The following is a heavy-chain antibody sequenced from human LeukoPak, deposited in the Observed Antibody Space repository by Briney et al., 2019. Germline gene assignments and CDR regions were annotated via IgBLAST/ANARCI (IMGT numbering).Heavy chain of an antibody. V-gene: IGHV3-23*01. Sequence: GGSLRLSCAASGFTFSSSAMSWFRQAPGKGLEWVSAISNNGGYTYYADSVQGRFTISRDNSKSTLCLQMNSLRAEDTAVYYCAKQLGYCSDGSCYFPYWGQGTLVTVSS. CDR3: AKQLGYCSDGSCYFPY. J-gene: IGHJ4*02. D-gene: IGHD2-15*01. CDR1: GFTFSSSA. CDR2: ISNNGGYT.